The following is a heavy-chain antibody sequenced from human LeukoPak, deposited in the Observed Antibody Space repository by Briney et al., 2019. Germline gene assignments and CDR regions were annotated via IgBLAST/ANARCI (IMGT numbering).Heavy chain of an antibody. J-gene: IGHJ6*03. CDR3: ARGLYCSSTSCEPATYYYYYMDV. Sequence: SETLSLTCTVSGGSISSYYWSWIRQPAGKGLEWIGRIYTSGSTNYNPSLRSRVTMSVDTSKNQFSLKLSSVTAADTAVYYCARGLYCSSTSCEPATYYYYYMDVWGKGTTVTVSS. V-gene: IGHV4-4*07. D-gene: IGHD2-2*01. CDR2: IYTSGST. CDR1: GGSISSYY.